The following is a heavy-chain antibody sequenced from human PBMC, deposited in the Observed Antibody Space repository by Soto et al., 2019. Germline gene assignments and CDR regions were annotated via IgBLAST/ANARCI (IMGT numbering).Heavy chain of an antibody. CDR1: GFTFSSYW. CDR2: IKQDGSEK. V-gene: IGHV3-7*01. CDR3: AREHRDIVVVPADNWFDP. J-gene: IGHJ5*02. D-gene: IGHD2-2*01. Sequence: GGSLRLSCAASGFTFSSYWMSWVRQAPGKGLEWVANIKQDGSEKYYVDSVKGRFTISRDNAKNSLYLQMNSLRAEDTAVYYCAREHRDIVVVPADNWFDPWGQGTLVTVSS.